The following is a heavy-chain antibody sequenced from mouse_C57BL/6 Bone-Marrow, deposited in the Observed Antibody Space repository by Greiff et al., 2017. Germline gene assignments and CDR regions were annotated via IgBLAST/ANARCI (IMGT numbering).Heavy chain of an antibody. D-gene: IGHD1-1*01. V-gene: IGHV5-17*01. Sequence: EVKLMESGGGLVKPGGSLKLSCAASGFTFSDYGMHWVRQAPEKGLEWVAYISSGGSTIYYADTVKGRFTISRDNAKNTLFLQMTSLRSEDTAMYYCARTGSSYWYFDVWGTGTTVTVSS. CDR3: ARTGSSYWYFDV. CDR2: ISSGGSTI. CDR1: GFTFSDYG. J-gene: IGHJ1*03.